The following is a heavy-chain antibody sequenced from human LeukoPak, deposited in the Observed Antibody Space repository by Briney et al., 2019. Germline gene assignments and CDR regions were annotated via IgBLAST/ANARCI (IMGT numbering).Heavy chain of an antibody. D-gene: IGHD7-27*01. J-gene: IGHJ6*02. CDR3: ARPATGDDYYYGMDV. Sequence: GASVKVSCKASGYTFTSYDINWVRQATGQGLEWMGWMNPNSGNTGYAQKFQGRVTMTRNTSISTAYMELGSLRSEDTAVYYCARPATGDDYYYGMDVWGQGTTVTVSS. V-gene: IGHV1-8*01. CDR2: MNPNSGNT. CDR1: GYTFTSYD.